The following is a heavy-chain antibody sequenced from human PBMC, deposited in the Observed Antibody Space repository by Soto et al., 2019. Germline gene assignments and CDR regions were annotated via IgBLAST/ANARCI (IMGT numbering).Heavy chain of an antibody. CDR2: ISSSSSYI. CDR3: ARELSCSSTSCFRGSGNY. Sequence: EVQLVESGGGLVKPGGSLRLSCAASGFTFSSYSMNWVRQAPGKGLEWVSSISSSSSYIYYADSVKGRFTISRDNAKNSLYLQINSLRAEDTAVYYCARELSCSSTSCFRGSGNYWGQGTLVTVSS. J-gene: IGHJ4*02. CDR1: GFTFSSYS. D-gene: IGHD2-2*01. V-gene: IGHV3-21*01.